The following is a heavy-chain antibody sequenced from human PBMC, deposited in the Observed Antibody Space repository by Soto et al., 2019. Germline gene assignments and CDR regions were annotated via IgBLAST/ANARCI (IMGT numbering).Heavy chain of an antibody. V-gene: IGHV3-21*01. J-gene: IGHJ5*02. CDR1: GFTFSTYS. Sequence: GGSLRLSCAASGFTFSTYSMNWVRQAPGKGLEWVSSISSTSSSISYADSVKGRFTISRDNAENSLYLQMNSLRVEDTAVYYCTKPASGLQWPPFDPWGHGTLVTVSS. CDR2: ISSTSSSI. D-gene: IGHD6-19*01. CDR3: TKPASGLQWPPFDP.